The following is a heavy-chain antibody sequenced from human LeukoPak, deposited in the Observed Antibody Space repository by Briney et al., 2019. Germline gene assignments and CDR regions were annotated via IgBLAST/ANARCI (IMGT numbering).Heavy chain of an antibody. J-gene: IGHJ6*03. Sequence: GASVKVSCKASGYTFTSYGISWVRQAPGQGLEWMGWISAYNGNTKYAQKLQGRVTMTTDTSTSTAYMELRSLRSDDTAVYYCARDRPISLVISRGDDYYMDVWGKGTTVTVSS. CDR3: ARDRPISLVISRGDDYYMDV. CDR2: ISAYNGNT. V-gene: IGHV1-18*01. CDR1: GYTFTSYG. D-gene: IGHD3-9*01.